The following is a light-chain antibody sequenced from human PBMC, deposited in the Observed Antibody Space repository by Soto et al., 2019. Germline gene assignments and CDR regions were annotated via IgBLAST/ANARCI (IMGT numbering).Light chain of an antibody. CDR1: QGVSTF. V-gene: IGKV3-11*01. CDR2: DAS. Sequence: EVLLTQSPATLSLSPGESATLSCRATQGVSTFFAWYQQKPGQAPRLLIYDASKRATGIPGRFSGSGSGTDFSLTISSLEPEDFAVYYCQQRSTWPLTFGGGTKVDIK. CDR3: QQRSTWPLT. J-gene: IGKJ4*01.